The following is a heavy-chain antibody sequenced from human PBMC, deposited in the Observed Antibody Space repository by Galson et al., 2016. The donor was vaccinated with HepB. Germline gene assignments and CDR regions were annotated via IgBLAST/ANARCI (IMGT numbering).Heavy chain of an antibody. D-gene: IGHD6-13*01. CDR1: GFTFSSSA. Sequence: SLRLSCAASGFTFSSSAMNWVRQAPGKGLEWLSHISGGSSTIYYADSVKGRFTVSRDNAKNSLYLQMNSLRDDDTAVYYCMSYSDAWYSGFWGQGTLVTVSS. J-gene: IGHJ1*01. CDR3: MSYSDAWYSGF. V-gene: IGHV3-48*02. CDR2: ISGGSSTI.